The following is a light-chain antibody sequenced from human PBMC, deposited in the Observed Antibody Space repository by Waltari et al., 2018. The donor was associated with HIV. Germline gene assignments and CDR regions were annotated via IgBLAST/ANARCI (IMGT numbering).Light chain of an antibody. Sequence: EIVLTQSPAALSLSPGDRATLSCRASQSVGTYFAWYQQRPGQHPRLLICKASNRATGVPARFSGSGSGTDFTLTISSLEPEDFAVYYCQQRRDWLTFGGGT. J-gene: IGKJ4*01. V-gene: IGKV3-11*01. CDR3: QQRRDWLT. CDR1: QSVGTY. CDR2: KAS.